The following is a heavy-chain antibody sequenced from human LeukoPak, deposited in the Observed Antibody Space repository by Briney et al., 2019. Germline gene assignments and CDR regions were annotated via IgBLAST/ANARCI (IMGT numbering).Heavy chain of an antibody. CDR1: GFTFSTYW. D-gene: IGHD6-13*01. J-gene: IGHJ3*02. V-gene: IGHV3-7*01. CDR3: ARDTPIPAPGTLTDAFDI. CDR2: IKQDGSEK. Sequence: PGGSLRLSCAASGFTFSTYWMSWVRQAPGKGLEWVANIKQDGSEKYYVDSVKGRFTMSRDNAKNSLYLQMNSLRAEDTAVYYCARDTPIPAPGTLTDAFDIWGQGTMVTVSS.